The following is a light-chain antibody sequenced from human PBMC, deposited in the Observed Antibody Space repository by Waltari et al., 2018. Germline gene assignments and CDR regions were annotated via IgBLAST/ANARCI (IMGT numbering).Light chain of an antibody. CDR2: GAS. V-gene: IGKV3-20*01. CDR3: QRYGTSPPWT. Sequence: EIVLTQSPGTLSLSPGESATLSCRASQRITASYLAWYQQNPGQAPRLLIYGASSRATGIPDRFSGSESGTEFTLTISRLEPEDFAVYYCQRYGTSPPWTFGQGTRVE. CDR1: QRITASY. J-gene: IGKJ1*01.